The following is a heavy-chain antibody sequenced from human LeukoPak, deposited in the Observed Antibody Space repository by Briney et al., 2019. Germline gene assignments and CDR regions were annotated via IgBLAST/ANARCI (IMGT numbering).Heavy chain of an antibody. CDR3: AVYYYDSSGYYFLLFDY. V-gene: IGHV3-48*04. CDR2: ISTISSTV. J-gene: IGHJ4*02. D-gene: IGHD3-22*01. Sequence: GGSLRLSCAASGFTFSSYSMNWVRQAPGKGLEWVSYISTISSTVYYADSLKGRFTISRDNAKNSLYLQMNSLRAEDTAVYYCAVYYYDSSGYYFLLFDYWGQGTLVTVSS. CDR1: GFTFSSYS.